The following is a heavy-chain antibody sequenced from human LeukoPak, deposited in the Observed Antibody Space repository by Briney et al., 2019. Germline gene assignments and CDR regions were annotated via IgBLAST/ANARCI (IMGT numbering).Heavy chain of an antibody. V-gene: IGHV3-23*01. D-gene: IGHD2-21*01. Sequence: GGSLRLSCAASGFTFSSYAMNWVRQAPGKGLEWVSAISGSGGSTYYADSVKGRFTISRDNSKNTLYLQMNSLRVEDTAIYYCAKDRRIVAAGALGGWLDPWGQGTLVTVSS. J-gene: IGHJ5*02. CDR3: AKDRRIVAAGALGGWLDP. CDR2: ISGSGGST. CDR1: GFTFSSYA.